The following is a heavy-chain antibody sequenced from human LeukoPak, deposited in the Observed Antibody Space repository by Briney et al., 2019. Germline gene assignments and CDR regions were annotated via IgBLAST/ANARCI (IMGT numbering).Heavy chain of an antibody. Sequence: GGSLRLSCAASGFTFSSYDMNWVRQAPGKGLEWVSVISGSGGSTDYADSVKGRVSISRDKSKNTLYLQMNSLRAEDTAVYYCAKGQLWFGEFSYFDYWGQGTLVTVSS. CDR2: ISGSGGST. J-gene: IGHJ4*02. D-gene: IGHD3-10*01. V-gene: IGHV3-23*01. CDR3: AKGQLWFGEFSYFDY. CDR1: GFTFSSYD.